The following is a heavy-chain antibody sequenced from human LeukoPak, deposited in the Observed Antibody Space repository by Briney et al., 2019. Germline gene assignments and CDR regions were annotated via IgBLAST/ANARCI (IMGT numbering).Heavy chain of an antibody. J-gene: IGHJ3*02. CDR2: INAGNGNT. CDR3: ARGYRRYYYGSGSYSDAFDI. Sequence: ASVKVSCKASGYTFTSYAMHWVRQAPGQRLEWMGWINAGNGNTKYSQKFQGRVTITRDTSASTAYMELSSLRSEDTAVYYCARGYRRYYYGSGSYSDAFDIWGQGTMVTVSS. D-gene: IGHD3-10*01. V-gene: IGHV1-3*01. CDR1: GYTFTSYA.